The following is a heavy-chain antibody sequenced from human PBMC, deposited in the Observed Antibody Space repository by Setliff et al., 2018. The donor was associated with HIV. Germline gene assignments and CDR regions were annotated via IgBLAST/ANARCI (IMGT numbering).Heavy chain of an antibody. CDR2: ITSTSTNI. V-gene: IGHV3-48*04. CDR3: ARLYPPVMSGGATTRPKPLDV. D-gene: IGHD3-3*01. CDR1: GFTFSDYS. J-gene: IGHJ6*04. Sequence: GESLRLSCEASGFTFSDYSMKWVRQAPGKGLECLAYITSTSTNIYYADSVKGRFIISRDNAKNSLYLQMDSLRVEDSGMYYCARLYPPVMSGGATTRPKPLDVWGKGTTVTVSS.